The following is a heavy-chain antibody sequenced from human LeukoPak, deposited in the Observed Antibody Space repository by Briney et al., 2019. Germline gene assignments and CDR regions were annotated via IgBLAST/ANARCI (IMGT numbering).Heavy chain of an antibody. CDR2: VHHSGST. D-gene: IGHD6-19*01. J-gene: IGHJ5*02. V-gene: IGHV4-39*01. CDR3: ARRSTVAGRGRFDP. Sequence: SETLFLTFTVPGGSIRSTSYYWGWISQPPVKGLEWLWSVHHSGSTYDNPSLKARVTISGDTSKNQFSLKLIAVTAADTAVYYCARRSTVAGRGRFDPGGQGTLVTVSS. CDR1: GGSIRSTSYY.